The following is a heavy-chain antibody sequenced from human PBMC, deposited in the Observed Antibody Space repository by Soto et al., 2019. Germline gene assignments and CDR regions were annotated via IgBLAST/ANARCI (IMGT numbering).Heavy chain of an antibody. Sequence: SETQSLTCTVSGGSIRSGGCSWSWIRQPPGKGLEWIGYIYHSGSTYYNPSLKSRVAISVDRSKNQFSLKLSSVTAADTALYYCARTYGRNFDYWGQGTLVTVS. D-gene: IGHD1-7*01. J-gene: IGHJ4*02. V-gene: IGHV4-30-2*02. CDR2: IYHSGST. CDR1: GGSIRSGGCS. CDR3: ARTYGRNFDY.